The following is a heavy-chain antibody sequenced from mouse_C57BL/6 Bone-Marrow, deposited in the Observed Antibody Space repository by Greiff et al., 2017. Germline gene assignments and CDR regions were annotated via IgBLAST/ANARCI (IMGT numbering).Heavy chain of an antibody. CDR1: YFAFMASA. J-gene: IGHJ4*01. CDR2: FTMYSDAT. Sequence: LQQSGAELVRPGSSVTLSCKDSYFAFMASAMHWVKQRPGHGLEWIGSFTMYSDATEYSENFMGKATLAANPSSSTAYMEHSSLTSEDSAVYYWASTNSNCRGDYSMDYWSQGTSVTVS. V-gene: IGHV1-49*01. D-gene: IGHD2-5*01. CDR3: ASTNSNCRGDYSMDY.